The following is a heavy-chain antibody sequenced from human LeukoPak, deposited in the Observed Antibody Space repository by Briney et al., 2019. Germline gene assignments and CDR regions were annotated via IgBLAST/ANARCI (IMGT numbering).Heavy chain of an antibody. CDR2: IYHSGST. D-gene: IGHD6-13*01. J-gene: IGHJ4*02. CDR1: GGSISSGGYS. CDR3: ARVPSRSSWNFDY. Sequence: PSETLSLTCAVSGGSISSGGYSWSWIRQPPGKGLEWIGYIYHSGSTYYNPSLKSRVTISVDRSKNQFSLKLSSVTAADTAVYYCARVPSRSSWNFDYWGQGTLVTVSS. V-gene: IGHV4-30-2*01.